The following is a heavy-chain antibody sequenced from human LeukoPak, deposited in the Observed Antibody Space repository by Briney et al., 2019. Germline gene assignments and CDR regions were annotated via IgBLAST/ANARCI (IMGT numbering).Heavy chain of an antibody. CDR2: ISYDGSKK. D-gene: IGHD6-13*01. Sequence: GRSLRLSCAASGFTFSSNGMHWVRHAPGKGLEWVAVISYDGSKKYYADSVKGRFTVSRDDSKNTLYLQMNSLRAEDTAVYYCAKDRSSSWAFDYWGQGTLVTVSS. CDR3: AKDRSSSWAFDY. V-gene: IGHV3-30*18. CDR1: GFTFSSNG. J-gene: IGHJ4*02.